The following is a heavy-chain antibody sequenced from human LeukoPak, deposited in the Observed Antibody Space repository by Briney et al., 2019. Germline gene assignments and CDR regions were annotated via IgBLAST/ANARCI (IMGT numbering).Heavy chain of an antibody. V-gene: IGHV4-59*01. J-gene: IGHJ5*02. CDR3: ARDAGGTWFDP. Sequence: TTSETLSLTCTVSGGPISTYSWNWIRQPPGQGLEWIGYVNSNGGTYNNPSLKSRVTVSLDMSKNQFSLKLSSATAADTAVYYCARDAGGTWFDPWGQGILVTVSS. CDR1: GGPISTYS. CDR2: VNSNGGT.